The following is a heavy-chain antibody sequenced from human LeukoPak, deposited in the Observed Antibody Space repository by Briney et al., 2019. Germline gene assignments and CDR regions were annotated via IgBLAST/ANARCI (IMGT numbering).Heavy chain of an antibody. D-gene: IGHD6-6*01. CDR2: IYNSETI. V-gene: IGHV4-59*01. CDR1: GGSINSYY. J-gene: IGHJ3*02. CDR3: VRVGGASSILSAFDI. Sequence: SETLSLTCTVSGGSINSYYWSWIRQPPGKGLEWIGYIYNSETINYNPSLTSRVAISLDTSKNQVSLKLTSVTAADTAVYYCVRVGGASSILSAFDIWGQGTMVTVSS.